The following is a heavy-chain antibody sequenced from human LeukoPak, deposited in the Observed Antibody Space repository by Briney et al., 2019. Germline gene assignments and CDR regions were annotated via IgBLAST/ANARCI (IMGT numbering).Heavy chain of an antibody. CDR2: ITSSSSYT. V-gene: IGHV3-21*04. CDR3: AREKIGQGRKLGATTHYYYYYYMDA. Sequence: GGSLRLSCAASGFTFSSYWMNWVRQAPGKGLEWVSSITSSSSYTFYADSVKGRFTISRDNAKNSLYLQMNSLRAEDTAVYYCAREKIGQGRKLGATTHYYYYYYMDAWGKGTTVTISS. CDR1: GFTFSSYW. J-gene: IGHJ6*03. D-gene: IGHD1-26*01.